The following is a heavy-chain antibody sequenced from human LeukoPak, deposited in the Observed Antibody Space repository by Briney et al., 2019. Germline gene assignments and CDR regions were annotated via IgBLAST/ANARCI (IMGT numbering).Heavy chain of an antibody. CDR1: GFTFSSYW. CDR3: ASTTGSYYPTFDS. V-gene: IGHV3-7*01. Sequence: PGGSLRLSCAASGFTFSSYWMSWVRQAPGKGLEWVANIKQDGSEKYYVDSVKGRFTISRDNAKNSLYLQMNSLRVEDTAVYYCASTTGSYYPTFDSWGRGTLVTASS. D-gene: IGHD3-10*01. CDR2: IKQDGSEK. J-gene: IGHJ4*02.